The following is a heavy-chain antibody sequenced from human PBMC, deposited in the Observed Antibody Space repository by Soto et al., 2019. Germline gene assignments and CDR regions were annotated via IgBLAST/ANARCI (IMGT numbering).Heavy chain of an antibody. CDR1: GFTFSSYA. J-gene: IGHJ3*02. D-gene: IGHD3-10*01. CDR2: ISGSGGST. Sequence: GGSLRLSCAASGFTFSSYAMSWVRQAPGRGLEWVSAISGSGGSTYYADSVKGRFTISRDNSKNTLYLQMNSLRAEDTAVYYCAKGSSWGSGSYDAFDIWGQGTMVTVSS. CDR3: AKGSSWGSGSYDAFDI. V-gene: IGHV3-23*01.